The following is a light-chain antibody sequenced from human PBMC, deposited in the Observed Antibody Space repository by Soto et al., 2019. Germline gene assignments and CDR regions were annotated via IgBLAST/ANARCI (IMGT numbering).Light chain of an antibody. Sequence: IVLTQSPSTLSLSPGSRSTLPCRASQSVSNNYLALYQQKPGQAPRILIYGASNRATGIPDRFSGSASGTDSTLTISRLEPEDFAVYYCQQYGSSGTFGQGTKVDIK. CDR1: QSVSNNY. J-gene: IGKJ1*01. CDR2: GAS. CDR3: QQYGSSGT. V-gene: IGKV3-20*01.